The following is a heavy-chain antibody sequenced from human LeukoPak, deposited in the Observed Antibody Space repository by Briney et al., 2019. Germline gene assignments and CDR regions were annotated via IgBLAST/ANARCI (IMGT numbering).Heavy chain of an antibody. CDR2: INWNDGST. J-gene: IGHJ4*02. CDR1: GFTFDDYG. V-gene: IGHV3-20*04. Sequence: GGSLRLSCAASGFTFDDYGMSWVRQAPGKGLEWVSGINWNDGSTGYADSVKGRFTISRDNAKNSLYLQMNSLRAEDTALYYCASSGWVFGGVITPYYFDYWGQGTLVTVSS. D-gene: IGHD3-16*02. CDR3: ASSGWVFGGVITPYYFDY.